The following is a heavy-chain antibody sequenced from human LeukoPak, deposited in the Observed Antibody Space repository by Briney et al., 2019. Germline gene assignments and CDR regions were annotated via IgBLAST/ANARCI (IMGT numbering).Heavy chain of an antibody. Sequence: SETLSLTCTVSGGSISSYYWSWIRQPPGKGLEWVGYIYYSGSTNYNPSLKSRVTISVDTPKNQFSLKLSSVTAADTAVYYCARVGATYYYYYMDVWGKGTTVTVSS. CDR3: ARVGATYYYYYMDV. J-gene: IGHJ6*03. CDR1: GGSISSYY. V-gene: IGHV4-59*01. D-gene: IGHD1-26*01. CDR2: IYYSGST.